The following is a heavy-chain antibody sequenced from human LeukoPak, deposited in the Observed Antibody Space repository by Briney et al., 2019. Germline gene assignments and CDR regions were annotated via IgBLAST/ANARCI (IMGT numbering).Heavy chain of an antibody. J-gene: IGHJ4*02. V-gene: IGHV3-9*01. CDR2: INWSSGTI. Sequence: SGGSLRLSCAASGFTFDDHAMHWVRHVPGKGLEWVAGINWSSGTIVYADSVKGRFTVSRVNARNSLCLEMNSLPTEDPALYYRSKNLPPPRIIGTFDFWGQGTLVTVSS. CDR1: GFTFDDHA. D-gene: IGHD1-1*01. CDR3: SKNLPPPRIIGTFDF.